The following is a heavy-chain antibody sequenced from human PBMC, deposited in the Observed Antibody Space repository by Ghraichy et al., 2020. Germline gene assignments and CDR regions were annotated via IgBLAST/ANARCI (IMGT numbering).Heavy chain of an antibody. CDR2: IRCKAYGGTI. CDR1: GFSFGDYA. CDR3: GITTDYYYGIDV. V-gene: IGHV3-49*04. J-gene: IGHJ6*02. D-gene: IGHD3-9*01. Sequence: GGSLRLSCTASGFSFGDYAMSWVRQAPGKGLEWVGFIRCKAYGGTIEYAATVKGTFTISRDESKIIAYLQMNSLKTEDTSVYCCGITTDYYYGIDVWGQGTTVTVSS.